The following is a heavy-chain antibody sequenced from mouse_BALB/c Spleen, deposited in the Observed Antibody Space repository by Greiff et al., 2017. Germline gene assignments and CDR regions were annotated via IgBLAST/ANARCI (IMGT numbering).Heavy chain of an antibody. CDR1: GYTFTSYW. CDR2: IYPSDSYT. Sequence: QVHVKQPGAELVRPGASVKLSCKASGYTFTSYWINWVKQRPGQGLEWIGNIYPSDSYTNYNQKFKDKATLTVDKSSSTAYMQLSSPTSEDSAVYYCTRSYYGNYGDYFDYWGQGTTLTVSS. D-gene: IGHD2-1*01. CDR3: TRSYYGNYGDYFDY. J-gene: IGHJ2*01. V-gene: IGHV1-69*02.